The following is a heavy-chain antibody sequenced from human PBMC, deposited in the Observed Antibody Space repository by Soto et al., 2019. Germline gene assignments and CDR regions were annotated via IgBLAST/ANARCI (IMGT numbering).Heavy chain of an antibody. CDR2: IYPGDSDT. J-gene: IGHJ6*02. V-gene: IGHV5-51*01. Sequence: PGESLKISCKGSGYSFTSYWIGWVRQMPGKGLEWMGIIYPGDSDTRYSPSFQGQVTISADKSISTAYLQWSSLKASDTAMYYCARAGIAARRGLYYYGMDVWGQGTTVTVSS. D-gene: IGHD6-6*01. CDR1: GYSFTSYW. CDR3: ARAGIAARRGLYYYGMDV.